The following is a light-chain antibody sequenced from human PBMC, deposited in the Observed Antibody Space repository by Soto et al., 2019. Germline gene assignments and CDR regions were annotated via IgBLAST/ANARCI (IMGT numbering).Light chain of an antibody. CDR1: QTVSNSY. J-gene: IGKJ1*01. CDR3: QQYGSSPWT. Sequence: EIVLTQSPGTLSLSPGERATLSCRASQTVSNSYIAWYQQKPGQAPRLLIYVASSRATGIPDRFSGSGSATDFSLTISRLEPEGLAVYHCQQYGSSPWTFGQGTKVEIK. V-gene: IGKV3-20*01. CDR2: VAS.